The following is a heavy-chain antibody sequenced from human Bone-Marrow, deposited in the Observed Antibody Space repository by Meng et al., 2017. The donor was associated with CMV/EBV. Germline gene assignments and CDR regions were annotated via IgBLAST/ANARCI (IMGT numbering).Heavy chain of an antibody. J-gene: IGHJ3*02. CDR2: ISSSGSYI. CDR1: GFTFSSYS. Sequence: GESLKISCAASGFTFSSYSMNWVRQAPGKGLEWVSSISSSGSYIYYADSVKGRFTISRDNAKNSLYLQMNSLRAEDTAVFYCARDASIDAFDMWGQGTIVTVSS. CDR3: ARDASIDAFDM. V-gene: IGHV3-21*01.